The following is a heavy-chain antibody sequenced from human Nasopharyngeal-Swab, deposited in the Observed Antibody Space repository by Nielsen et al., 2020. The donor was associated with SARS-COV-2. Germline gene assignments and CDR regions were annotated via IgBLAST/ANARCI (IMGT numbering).Heavy chain of an antibody. V-gene: IGHV4-59*01. D-gene: IGHD3-3*01. CDR3: AGHSASVLRSPSYYYGMDV. CDR1: GCSISSYY. Sequence: SETLSLTCTGSGCSISSYYWSWIRQPPGKGLDWIGYIYYRGSTNYHPSLKSRVPISVDTSKNQFSLKLSSVTAADTAVYYCAGHSASVLRSPSYYYGMDVWGQGTTVTVSS. J-gene: IGHJ6*02. CDR2: IYYRGST.